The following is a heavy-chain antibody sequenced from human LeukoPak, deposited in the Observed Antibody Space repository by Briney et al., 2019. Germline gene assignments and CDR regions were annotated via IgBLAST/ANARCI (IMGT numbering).Heavy chain of an antibody. J-gene: IGHJ6*03. CDR3: ARGRVWGSYRPLYYYYMDV. CDR1: GYTFTGYC. V-gene: IGHV1-2*02. D-gene: IGHD3-16*02. Sequence: ASVKVSCKASGYTFTGYCMHWVRQAPGQGLEWMGWINPNSGGTNYAQKFQGRVTMTRDTSISTAYMELSRLRSDDTAVYYCARGRVWGSYRPLYYYYMDVWGKGTTVTVSS. CDR2: INPNSGGT.